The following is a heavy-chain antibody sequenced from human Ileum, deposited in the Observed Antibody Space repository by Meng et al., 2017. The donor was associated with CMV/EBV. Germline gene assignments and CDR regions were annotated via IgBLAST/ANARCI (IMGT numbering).Heavy chain of an antibody. V-gene: IGHV4-4*07. CDR1: GGSLTSYY. J-gene: IGHJ5*02. D-gene: IGHD3-10*01. CDR2: IHPTGTT. Sequence: PLQASAPRLLQPSETLSLTCTVTGGSLTSYYWTWIRQPAGKGLEWIGRIHPTGTTDDNPSLRSRVSMSLDKSKNQFSLKLTSVAAADTAVYYCARAAARGVPVDLWGQGTLVTVSS. CDR3: ARAAARGVPVDL.